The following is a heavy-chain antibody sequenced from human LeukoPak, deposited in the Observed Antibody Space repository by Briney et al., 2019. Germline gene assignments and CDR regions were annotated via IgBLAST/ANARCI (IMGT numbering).Heavy chain of an antibody. CDR1: GYTFTRYY. V-gene: IGHV1-46*01. Sequence: ASVKVSCKASGYTFTRYYMHWVRQAPGQGLEWMGIINPSGGSTSYAQKFQGRVTMTRDTSTSTVYMELSSLRSEDTAVYYCARDWDIIAAAMGDPDYWGQGTLVTVSS. CDR2: INPSGGST. D-gene: IGHD6-13*01. CDR3: ARDWDIIAAAMGDPDY. J-gene: IGHJ4*02.